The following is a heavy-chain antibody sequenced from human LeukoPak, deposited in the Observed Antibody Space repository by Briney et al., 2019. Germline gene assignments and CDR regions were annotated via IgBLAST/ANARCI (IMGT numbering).Heavy chain of an antibody. V-gene: IGHV3-23*01. Sequence: PGGSLRLSCAASGFTFSSYAMSWVRQAPGKGLEWVSAISGSGGSTYYADSVKGRFTISRDNSKNTLYLQMNSLRAEDTAVYYCAKWDDLVVAATPCGMDVWGQGTTVTASS. CDR2: ISGSGGST. J-gene: IGHJ6*02. D-gene: IGHD2-15*01. CDR1: GFTFSSYA. CDR3: AKWDDLVVAATPCGMDV.